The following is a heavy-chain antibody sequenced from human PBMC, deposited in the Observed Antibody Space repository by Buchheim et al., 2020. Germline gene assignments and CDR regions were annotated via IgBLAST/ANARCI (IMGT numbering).Heavy chain of an antibody. Sequence: QVQLVQSGAEVKKPGASVKVSCKASGYTFTSYDINWVRQATGQGLEWMGWMNPNSGNTGYAQKFQGRVTMTRNTSISTAYMEPSSLRSEDTAVYYCAGRSGKSSGWYLGYYYYGMDVWGQGTT. CDR1: GYTFTSYD. V-gene: IGHV1-8*01. CDR3: AGRSGKSSGWYLGYYYYGMDV. D-gene: IGHD6-19*01. J-gene: IGHJ6*02. CDR2: MNPNSGNT.